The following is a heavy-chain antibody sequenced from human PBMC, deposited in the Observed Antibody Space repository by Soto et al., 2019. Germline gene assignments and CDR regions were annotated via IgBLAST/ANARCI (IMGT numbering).Heavy chain of an antibody. CDR2: ISRDSRAN. CDR3: AGRFCSNGVCPFDS. J-gene: IGHJ4*02. Sequence: QLVESGGGLVKPGGSLTLSCAASGFTFSDYSMSWVRQAPGKGLEWVYSISRDSRANYYADSLKGRVTVSRDNAKNSVSLQMSSLRGEDTAVYYCAGRFCSNGVCPFDSWGQGTLVTVSS. D-gene: IGHD2-8*01. CDR1: GFTFSDYS. V-gene: IGHV3-21*01.